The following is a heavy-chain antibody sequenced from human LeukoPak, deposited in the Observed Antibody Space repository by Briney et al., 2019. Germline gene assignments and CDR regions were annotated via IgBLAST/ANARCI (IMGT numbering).Heavy chain of an antibody. D-gene: IGHD3-3*01. Sequence: ASVKVSCKASGGTFGTYAVNWVRQAPGQGLEWMGGIITVFGPPKYTQKFQGRLTISTDDPTGTAYMELKSLTSDDTAVYYCARGGFGIGPAERFFQLWGRGPLVPVPS. J-gene: IGHJ2*01. CDR1: GGTFGTYA. CDR2: IITVFGPP. CDR3: ARGGFGIGPAERFFQL. V-gene: IGHV1-69*05.